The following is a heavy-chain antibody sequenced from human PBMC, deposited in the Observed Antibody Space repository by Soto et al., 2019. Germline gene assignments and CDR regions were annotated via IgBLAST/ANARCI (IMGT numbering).Heavy chain of an antibody. CDR2: IWYDGSNK. Sequence: QVQLVESGGGVVQPGRSLRLACAASGFTFSSYGMHWVRQAPVKGVEWVAVIWYDGSNKYYADSVKGRFTISRDNSKNTLYLQMNSLRAEDTAVYYCARDRYMAYFDYWGQGALVTVSS. D-gene: IGHD3-16*02. J-gene: IGHJ4*02. CDR3: ARDRYMAYFDY. V-gene: IGHV3-33*01. CDR1: GFTFSSYG.